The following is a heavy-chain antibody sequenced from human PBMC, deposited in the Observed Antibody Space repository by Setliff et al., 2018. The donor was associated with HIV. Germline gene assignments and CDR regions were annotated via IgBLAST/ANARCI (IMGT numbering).Heavy chain of an antibody. J-gene: IGHJ6*03. CDR1: GYTFTDYY. CDR3: ARGSTAVNYYYYYMDL. Sequence: ASVKVSCKASGYTFTDYYIHWVRQAPGQGLEWMGRINPNSGGTNYAQKFQGRVTITRDTSITTAYMELSRLRSDDTAVYYCARGSTAVNYYYYYMDLWGEGTTVTVSS. V-gene: IGHV1-2*06. D-gene: IGHD2-2*01. CDR2: INPNSGGT.